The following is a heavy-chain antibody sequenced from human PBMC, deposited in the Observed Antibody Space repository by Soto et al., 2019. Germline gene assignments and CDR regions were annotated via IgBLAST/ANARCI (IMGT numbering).Heavy chain of an antibody. Sequence: GSLRLSCVVSGFTFTTHGVNWVRQVPGKGLEWISFISSTSSSINYADSMKGRFTVSRDNAKNSLYLQMTSLRVEDTAVYYCARAPFDYWGRGTLVTV. V-gene: IGHV3-21*04. CDR2: ISSTSSSI. CDR1: GFTFTTHG. CDR3: ARAPFDY. J-gene: IGHJ4*02.